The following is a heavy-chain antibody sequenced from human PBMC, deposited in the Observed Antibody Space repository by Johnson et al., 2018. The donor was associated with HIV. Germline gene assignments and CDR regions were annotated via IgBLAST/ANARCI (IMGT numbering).Heavy chain of an antibody. CDR3: AKDATLQDGTGAFDS. J-gene: IGHJ3*02. CDR1: GFTFSSYG. V-gene: IGHV3-30*02. CDR2: IRYDGSNK. Sequence: QVQLVESGGGVVQPGGSLRLSCAASGFTFSSYGMHWVRQAPGKGLEWVAFIRYDGSNKYYADSVKGRFTISRDNSKNTLYLQMNSLRAEDTAVYYCAKDATLQDGTGAFDSWGQGTMVTVSS. D-gene: IGHD1-1*01.